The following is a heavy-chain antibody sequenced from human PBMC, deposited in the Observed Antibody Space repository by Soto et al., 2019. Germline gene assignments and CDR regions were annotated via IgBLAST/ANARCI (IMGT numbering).Heavy chain of an antibody. CDR2: IYQNGHT. CDR3: ARDAAVAGETDRFDY. Sequence: QVQLQESGPGLVKPSGTLSLTCTVSGGSIKTDVWWSWLRRPPGRGLEWIGEIYQNGHTNYNPSLRSRVTMSVDKSKNQFSLMLTSVTAADTAMYYCARDAAVAGETDRFDYWGQVILVTASS. V-gene: IGHV4-4*02. D-gene: IGHD6-19*01. J-gene: IGHJ4*02. CDR1: GGSIKTDVW.